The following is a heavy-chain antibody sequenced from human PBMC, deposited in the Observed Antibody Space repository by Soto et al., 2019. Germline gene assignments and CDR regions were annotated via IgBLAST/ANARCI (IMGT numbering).Heavy chain of an antibody. J-gene: IGHJ5*02. D-gene: IGHD1-1*01. V-gene: IGHV3-23*01. CDR1: AISFNTYG. Sequence: GGSLRLSCAASAISFNTYGVTWVRQAPGKGLEWVSTVTVTGGSTYYADSVKGRFTISRDRSNYTVSLLLNSLRVEDTAIYYCEGTRSPEGCFDTWGQGTLVTVSS. CDR3: EGTRSPEGCFDT. CDR2: VTVTGGST.